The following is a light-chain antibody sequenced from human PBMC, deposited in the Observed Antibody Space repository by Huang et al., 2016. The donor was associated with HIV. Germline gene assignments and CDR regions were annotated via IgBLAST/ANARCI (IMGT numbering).Light chain of an antibody. CDR3: QQYGSSPAT. CDR1: QSVSSSY. CDR2: GAS. V-gene: IGKV3-20*01. Sequence: EIVLTQSPGTLSLSPGERATLSCRASQSVSSSYLAWYQQKPGQDPRLLIDGASSRAPGIPDRFSGSGSGTDFTLTISRLEPEDFAVYYCQQYGSSPATFGQGTKVEIK. J-gene: IGKJ1*01.